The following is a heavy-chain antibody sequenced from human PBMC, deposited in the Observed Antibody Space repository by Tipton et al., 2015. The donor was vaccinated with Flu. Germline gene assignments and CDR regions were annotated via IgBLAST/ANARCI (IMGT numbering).Heavy chain of an antibody. J-gene: IGHJ4*02. D-gene: IGHD3-9*01. CDR3: ARGGYDILTDSYTNFDY. CDR2: FSYTGST. V-gene: IGHV4-59*01. Sequence: TLSLTCTVSGVSISDFWWTWIRQPPGKGLEWSGYFSYTGSTDYNPSLKSRVTISVDTSKNQFSLKLNSVTAADTAVYYCARGGYDILTDSYTNFDYWGQGNPVTVSS. CDR1: GVSISDFW.